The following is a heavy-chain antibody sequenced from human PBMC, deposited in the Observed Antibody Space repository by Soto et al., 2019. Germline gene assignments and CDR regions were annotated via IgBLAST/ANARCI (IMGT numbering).Heavy chain of an antibody. Sequence: EVQLVESGGGLVQSGGSLRLSCAASEFTVSSNYMSWLRQAPGKGLEWVSVIYSGGSTYYADSVKGRFTISRDNSKNTLYLQMNSLRAEDTAVYYCARGLKYSSGWYYFDYWGQGTLVTVSS. CDR2: IYSGGST. J-gene: IGHJ4*02. D-gene: IGHD6-19*01. CDR3: ARGLKYSSGWYYFDY. CDR1: EFTVSSNY. V-gene: IGHV3-66*01.